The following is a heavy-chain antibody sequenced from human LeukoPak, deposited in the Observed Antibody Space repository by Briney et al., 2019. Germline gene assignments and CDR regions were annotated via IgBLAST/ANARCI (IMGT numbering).Heavy chain of an antibody. CDR1: GGSFSVCY. V-gene: IGHV4-4*07. Sequence: SETLSLTCTVSGGSFSVCYWSWIRQPAGKGLEWIGRIYTSGSTNYNPSLKSRVTMSADTSKNQFSLKLSSVTAADTAVYYCARDGRPAQYSSGWIFQDDYGMDVWGQGTTVTVSS. CDR2: IYTSGST. J-gene: IGHJ6*02. D-gene: IGHD6-19*01. CDR3: ARDGRPAQYSSGWIFQDDYGMDV.